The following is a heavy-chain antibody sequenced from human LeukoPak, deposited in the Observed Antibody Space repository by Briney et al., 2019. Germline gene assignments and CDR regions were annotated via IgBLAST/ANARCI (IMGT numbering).Heavy chain of an antibody. CDR1: GYTFTSYG. D-gene: IGHD2-15*01. CDR3: ARVNLVVVAAIGVGHAFDI. J-gene: IGHJ3*02. CDR2: IIPIFGTA. V-gene: IGHV1-69*06. Sequence: SVKVSCKASGYTFTSYGISWVRQAPGQGLEWMGGIIPIFGTANYAQKFQGRVTITADKSTSTAYMELSSLRSEDTAVYYCARVNLVVVAAIGVGHAFDIWGQGTMVTVSS.